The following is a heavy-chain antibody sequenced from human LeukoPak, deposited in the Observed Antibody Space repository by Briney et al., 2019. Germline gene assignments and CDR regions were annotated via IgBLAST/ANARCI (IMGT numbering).Heavy chain of an antibody. V-gene: IGHV1-8*01. CDR3: ARGVSATRLRYFGWLHYYYYMDV. CDR1: GYTFTSYD. CDR2: MNPNSGNT. J-gene: IGHJ6*03. Sequence: ASVKVSCKASGYTFTSYDINWVRQATGQGLEWMGWMNPNSGNTGYAQKFQGRVTMTRNTSISTAYMELSSLRSEDTAVYYCARGVSATRLRYFGWLHYYYYMDVWGKGTTVTVSS. D-gene: IGHD3-9*01.